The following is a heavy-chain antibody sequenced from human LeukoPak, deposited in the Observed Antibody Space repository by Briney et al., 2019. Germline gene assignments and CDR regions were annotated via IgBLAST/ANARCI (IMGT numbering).Heavy chain of an antibody. D-gene: IGHD3-22*01. Sequence: ASVKVSCKASGFTFTSSAMQWVRQARGQRLEWIGWIVVGSGNTNYAQKFQERVTITRDMSTSTAYMELSSLRSEDTAVYYCAAGGYDSSGYYSYFDYWGQGTLVTVSS. CDR3: AAGGYDSSGYYSYFDY. CDR2: IVVGSGNT. J-gene: IGHJ4*02. CDR1: GFTFTSSA. V-gene: IGHV1-58*02.